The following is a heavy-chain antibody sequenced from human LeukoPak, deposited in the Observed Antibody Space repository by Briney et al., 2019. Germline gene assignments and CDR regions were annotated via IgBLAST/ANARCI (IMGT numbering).Heavy chain of an antibody. V-gene: IGHV3-30*18. CDR3: AKEQTSGYYRTADD. CDR1: GFTFDTHD. J-gene: IGHJ4*02. CDR2: ASRDGVRQ. D-gene: IGHD5-12*01. Sequence: PGGSLRLSCAASGFTFDTHDMHWVRRAPGKGLEWVGVASRDGVRQNYGDSVEGRFTISRDQSDNTLFLQMNSLRPEDTAVYYCAKEQTSGYYRTADDWGQGRLVTASS.